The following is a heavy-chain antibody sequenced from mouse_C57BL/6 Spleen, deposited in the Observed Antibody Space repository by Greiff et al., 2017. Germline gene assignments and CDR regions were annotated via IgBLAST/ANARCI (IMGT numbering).Heavy chain of an antibody. Sequence: QVQLQQSGAELVRPGASVTLSCKASGYTFTDYEMHWVKQTPVHGLEWIGAIDPETGGTAYNQKFKGKAILTADKSSSTAYMELRSLTSEDSAVYYCTRMDSSGDYAMDYWGQGTSVTVSS. V-gene: IGHV1-15*01. D-gene: IGHD3-2*02. CDR3: TRMDSSGDYAMDY. CDR2: IDPETGGT. CDR1: GYTFTDYE. J-gene: IGHJ4*01.